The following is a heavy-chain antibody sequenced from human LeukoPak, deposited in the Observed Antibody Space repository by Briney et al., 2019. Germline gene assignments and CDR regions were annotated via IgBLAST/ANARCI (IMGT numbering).Heavy chain of an antibody. J-gene: IGHJ4*02. CDR1: GYTFTDYY. V-gene: IGHV1-2*02. CDR3: ARDTTMISFDN. D-gene: IGHD3-22*01. Sequence: ASVKVSCKASGYTFTDYYMHWVRQAPGQGLEWMGWIYPSSGDTRYAQKFQGRVTMTRDTSISTAYMDLSSLRSDDTAVYFCARDTTMISFDNWGQGTLVTVSS. CDR2: IYPSSGDT.